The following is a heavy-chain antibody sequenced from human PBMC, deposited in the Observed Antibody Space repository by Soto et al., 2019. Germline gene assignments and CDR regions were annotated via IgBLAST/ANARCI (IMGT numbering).Heavy chain of an antibody. D-gene: IGHD3-16*01. CDR2: INAYNGNT. Sequence: QVHLVQSGAAVKNPGASVKVSCKASGYSFTRYGIAWARQAPGQGLEWMGWINAYNGNTNYAQNLQGRLTLTTDTSTTTAYMELRSLRSNDTAIYYCAMVDVYVTPSPQDVWGQGTTVTVSS. V-gene: IGHV1-18*01. J-gene: IGHJ6*02. CDR3: AMVDVYVTPSPQDV. CDR1: GYSFTRYG.